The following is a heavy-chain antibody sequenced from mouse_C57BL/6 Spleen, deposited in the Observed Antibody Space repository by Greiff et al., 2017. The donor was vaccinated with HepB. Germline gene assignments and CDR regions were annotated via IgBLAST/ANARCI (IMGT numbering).Heavy chain of an antibody. V-gene: IGHV1-50*01. Sequence: QVQLQQPGAELVKPGASVKLSCKASGYTFTSYWMQWVKQRPGQGLEWIGEIDPSDSYTNYNQKFKGKATLTVDTSSSTAYMQLSSLTSEDFAVYYIARTAQAPDYFNYWGQGTTLTVSS. CDR1: GYTFTSYW. CDR3: ARTAQAPDYFNY. D-gene: IGHD3-2*02. CDR2: IDPSDSYT. J-gene: IGHJ2*01.